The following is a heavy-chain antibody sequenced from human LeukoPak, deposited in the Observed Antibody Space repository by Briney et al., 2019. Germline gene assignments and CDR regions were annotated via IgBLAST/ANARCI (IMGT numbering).Heavy chain of an antibody. CDR1: GFTVSSNY. J-gene: IGHJ3*02. CDR2: IYSGGST. Sequence: QPGGSLRLSCAASGFTVSSNYMSWVRQAPGKGLEWVSVIYSGGSTYYADSVKGRFTISRDNSKNTLYLQMNSLRAEDTAVYYCARARAVGSTPDGAFDIWGQGTMVTVSS. CDR3: ARARAVGSTPDGAFDI. D-gene: IGHD1-26*01. V-gene: IGHV3-66*01.